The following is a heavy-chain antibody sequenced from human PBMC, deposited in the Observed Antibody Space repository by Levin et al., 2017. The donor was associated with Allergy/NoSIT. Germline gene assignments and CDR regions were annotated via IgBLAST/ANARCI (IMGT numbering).Heavy chain of an antibody. CDR1: GGSISSYY. CDR3: ARRIAAAGNIYFDY. CDR2: IYYSGST. Sequence: PSETLSLTCTVSGGSISSYYWSWIRQPPGKGLEWIGYIYYSGSTNYNPSLKSRVTISVDTSKNQFSLKLSSVTAADTAVYYCARRIAAAGNIYFDYWGQGTLVTVSS. V-gene: IGHV4-59*01. D-gene: IGHD6-13*01. J-gene: IGHJ4*02.